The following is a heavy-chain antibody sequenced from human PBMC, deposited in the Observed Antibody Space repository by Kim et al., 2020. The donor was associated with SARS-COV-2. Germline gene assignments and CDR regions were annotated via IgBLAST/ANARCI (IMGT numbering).Heavy chain of an antibody. D-gene: IGHD3-16*01. Sequence: YGAPAKGRFTISREYSQNMLYVQMNNLKTEDTAVYYCATGGPYDGYYFNYWGQGTLVTVSS. J-gene: IGHJ4*02. CDR3: ATGGPYDGYYFNY. V-gene: IGHV3-15*01.